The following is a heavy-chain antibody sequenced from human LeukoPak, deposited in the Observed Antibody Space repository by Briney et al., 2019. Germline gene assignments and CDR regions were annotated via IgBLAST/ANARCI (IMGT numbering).Heavy chain of an antibody. CDR1: GYSFTRHW. D-gene: IGHD2-15*01. CDR3: ARVVGYCSGGSCYFQGYFDY. CDR2: IYPGDSDT. Sequence: GESLKISCEGSGYSFTRHWIGWVRQMPGKGLEWMGIIYPGDSDTRYSPSFQGQVTISADKSISTAYLQWSSLKASDTAMYYCARVVGYCSGGSCYFQGYFDYWGQGTLVIVSS. J-gene: IGHJ4*02. V-gene: IGHV5-51*01.